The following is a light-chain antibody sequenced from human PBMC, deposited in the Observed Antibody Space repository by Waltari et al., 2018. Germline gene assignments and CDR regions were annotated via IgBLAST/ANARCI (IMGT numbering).Light chain of an antibody. CDR3: QQYYTAPRT. CDR1: QSVLYSPNSKNY. J-gene: IGKJ1*01. CDR2: WAS. V-gene: IGKV4-1*01. Sequence: DIVMTQSPDSLAVSLGERATINCKSSQSVLYSPNSKNYLAWYQQKPGQPPKLLIYWASTRESGVPDRFSGSGSGTDFTLTISSLQAEDVAVYYCQQYYTAPRTFGQGTKVEI.